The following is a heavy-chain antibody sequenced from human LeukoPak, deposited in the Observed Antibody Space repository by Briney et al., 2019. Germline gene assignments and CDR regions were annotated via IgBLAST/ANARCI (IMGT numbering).Heavy chain of an antibody. Sequence: SETLSLTCTVSGGSISSYYWSWIRQPAGKGLEWIGRIYTSGSTNYNPSLKSRVTMSVDTSKNQFSLKLSSVTAADTAVYYCARGAGTMVRGVILFDYWGQGTLVTVSS. CDR1: GGSISSYY. CDR3: ARGAGTMVRGVILFDY. D-gene: IGHD3-10*01. CDR2: IYTSGST. J-gene: IGHJ4*02. V-gene: IGHV4-4*07.